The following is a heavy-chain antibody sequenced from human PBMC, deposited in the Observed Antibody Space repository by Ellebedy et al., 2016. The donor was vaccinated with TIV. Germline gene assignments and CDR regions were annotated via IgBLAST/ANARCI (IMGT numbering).Heavy chain of an antibody. Sequence: GGSLRLXXAASGFTVSSNYMSWVRQAPGKGLEWVSVIYSGGSTYYADSVKGRFTISRDNSKNTLYLQMNSLRAEDTAVYYCASLLLTPDSPTHCSGSCYGMDVWGQGTTVTVSS. CDR1: GFTVSSNY. D-gene: IGHD3-10*02. CDR3: ASLLLTPDSPTHCSGSCYGMDV. CDR2: IYSGGST. J-gene: IGHJ6*02. V-gene: IGHV3-66*01.